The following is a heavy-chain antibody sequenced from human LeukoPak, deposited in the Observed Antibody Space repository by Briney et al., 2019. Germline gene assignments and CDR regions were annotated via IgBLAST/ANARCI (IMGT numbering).Heavy chain of an antibody. CDR1: EFSVGSNY. CDR2: IYSGGST. J-gene: IGHJ4*02. V-gene: IGHV3-53*01. CDR3: ASTYYYDSSGYSSY. Sequence: PGGSLRLSCAASEFSVGSNYMTWVRQAPGKGLEWVSLIYSGGSTYYADSVKGRFTISRDNSKNTLYLQMNSLRAEDTAVYYCASTYYYDSSGYSSYWGQGTLVTVSS. D-gene: IGHD3-22*01.